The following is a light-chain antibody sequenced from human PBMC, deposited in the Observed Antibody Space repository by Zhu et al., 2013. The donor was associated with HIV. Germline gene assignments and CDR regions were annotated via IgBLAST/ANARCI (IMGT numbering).Light chain of an antibody. CDR1: QNVSNK. V-gene: IGKV3D-15*01. CDR2: DAS. J-gene: IGKJ3*01. Sequence: EIMMTQSPATLSVSPGERATLTCRASQNVSNKLAWYLQKPGQAPRLLIFDASIRATGIPVRFAAWGSGTDFTLTISSLQSDDFAVYYCQQYKQWPLXTFGPGTKV. CDR3: QQYKQWPLXT.